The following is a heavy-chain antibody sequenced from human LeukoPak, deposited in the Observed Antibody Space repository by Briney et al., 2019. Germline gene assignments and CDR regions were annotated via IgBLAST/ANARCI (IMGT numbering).Heavy chain of an antibody. D-gene: IGHD1-26*01. J-gene: IGHJ4*02. Sequence: GGSLRLSCVTSGFPFSTYSMNWVRQAPGKGLEWLSYITSTSDTIYYADSVKGRFTISRDNAKNSLYLQMNSLRAEDAAVYYCASFPWDLRPTWGQGTLVSVAS. V-gene: IGHV3-48*01. CDR1: GFPFSTYS. CDR2: ITSTSDTI. CDR3: ASFPWDLRPT.